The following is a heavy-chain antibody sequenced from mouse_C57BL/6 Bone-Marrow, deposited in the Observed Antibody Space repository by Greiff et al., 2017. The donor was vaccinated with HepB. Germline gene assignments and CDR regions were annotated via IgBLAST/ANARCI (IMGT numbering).Heavy chain of an antibody. J-gene: IGHJ4*01. CDR3: ARDDGYYSYYAMDY. CDR2: IHPNSGST. V-gene: IGHV1-64*01. D-gene: IGHD2-3*01. CDR1: GYTFTSYW. Sequence: QVQLKQPGAELVKPGASVKLSCKASGYTFTSYWMHWVKQRPGQGLEWIGMIHPNSGSTNYNEKFKSKATLTVDKSSSTAYMQLSSLTSEDSAVYYCARDDGYYSYYAMDYWGQGTSVTVSS.